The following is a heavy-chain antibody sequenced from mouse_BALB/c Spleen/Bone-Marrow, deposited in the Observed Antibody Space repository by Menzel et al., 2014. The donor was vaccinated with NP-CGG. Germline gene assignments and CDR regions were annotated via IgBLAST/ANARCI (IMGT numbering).Heavy chain of an antibody. CDR2: INPTTGYT. CDR1: GYTFTSYW. Sequence: QVQLQQPGAELAKPGASVKMSCKASGYTFTSYWMHWVKQRPGQGLEWIGYINPTTGYTEYNQKFKDKATLTADKSSSTAYMQLSSLTSEDSAVCYCARRAYGSGYGFAYWGQGTLVTVSA. CDR3: ARRAYGSGYGFAY. V-gene: IGHV1-7*01. D-gene: IGHD1-1*01. J-gene: IGHJ3*01.